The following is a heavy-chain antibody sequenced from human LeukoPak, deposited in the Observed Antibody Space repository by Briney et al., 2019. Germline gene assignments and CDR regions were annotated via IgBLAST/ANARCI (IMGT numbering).Heavy chain of an antibody. CDR1: GFTFSSYA. D-gene: IGHD2-2*01. V-gene: IGHV3-23*01. CDR3: AKSNFDCSSTSCYSGFDY. CDR2: ISGSGGST. Sequence: PGGSLRLSCAASGFTFSSYAMSWVRQAPGKGLEWVSAISGSGGSTYYADFVKGRFTISRDNSKNTLYLQMNSLRAEDTAVYYCAKSNFDCSSTSCYSGFDYWGQGTLVTVSS. J-gene: IGHJ4*02.